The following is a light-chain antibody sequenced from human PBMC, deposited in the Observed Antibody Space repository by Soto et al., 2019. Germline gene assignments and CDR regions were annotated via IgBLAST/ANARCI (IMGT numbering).Light chain of an antibody. CDR2: GDS. CDR1: SSNIGAGYD. CDR3: QSYDSSLSGYV. V-gene: IGLV1-40*01. Sequence: QSVLTRPPSVSGAAGQRVTISCTGSSSNIGAGYDVHWFQQLPGKAPKVLINGDSNRPSGVPDRFSGSKSGTSASLAISGLQAEDEAEYYCQSYDSSLSGYVFGTGTKVTVL. J-gene: IGLJ1*01.